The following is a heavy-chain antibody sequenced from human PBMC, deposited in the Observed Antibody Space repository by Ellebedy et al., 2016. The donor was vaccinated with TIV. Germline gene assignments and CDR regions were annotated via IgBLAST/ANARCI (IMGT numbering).Heavy chain of an antibody. CDR3: ARDSDDYTQNYYYYYGMDV. D-gene: IGHD4-11*01. V-gene: IGHV1-69*13. J-gene: IGHJ6*02. CDR2: IIPIFGTA. Sequence: ASVKVSCKASGGTFSSYAISWARQAPGQGLEWMGGIIPIFGTANYAQKFQGRVTITADESTSTAYMELSSLRSEDTAVYYCARDSDDYTQNYYYYYGMDVWGQGTTVTVSS. CDR1: GGTFSSYA.